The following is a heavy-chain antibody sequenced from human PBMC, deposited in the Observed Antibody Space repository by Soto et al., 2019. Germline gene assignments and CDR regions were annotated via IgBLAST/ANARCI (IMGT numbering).Heavy chain of an antibody. CDR2: INGAGSNT. CDR3: ARDHFGGNTDY. CDR1: GFSFSSYW. J-gene: IGHJ4*02. V-gene: IGHV3-74*01. Sequence: EVQLVESGGDLVQPGGSLRLSCVASGFSFSSYWIHWVRHVPGKGLVWVSRINGAGSNTDYADSVKGRFTISRDNTKNTLYLQMISLRADDPAVYYCARDHFGGNTDYWGQGTLVTVS. D-gene: IGHD2-15*01.